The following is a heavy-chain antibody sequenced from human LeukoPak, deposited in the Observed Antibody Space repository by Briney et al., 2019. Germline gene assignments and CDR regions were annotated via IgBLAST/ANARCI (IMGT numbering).Heavy chain of an antibody. CDR2: INPNSGGT. D-gene: IGHD3-9*01. CDR1: GYTFTGYY. CDR3: ARDPDYYDILTGYYSPAPPFDY. V-gene: IGHV1-2*02. J-gene: IGHJ4*02. Sequence: ASVKASCKASGYTFTGYYMHWVRQAPGQGLEWMGWINPNSGGTNYAQKFQGRVTMTRDTSISTAYMELSRLRSDDTAVYYCARDPDYYDILTGYYSPAPPFDYWGQGTLVTVSS.